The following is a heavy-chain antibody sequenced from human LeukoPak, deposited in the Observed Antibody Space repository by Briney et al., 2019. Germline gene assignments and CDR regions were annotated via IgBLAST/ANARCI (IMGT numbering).Heavy chain of an antibody. CDR1: GYTFTSNH. Sequence: ASVKVSCKASGYTFTSNHIHCVRQAPGQGLEWMGVINPSGDSTSYAQKFQGRVTMTRDTSTSTVYMELSSLRSEDTAIYYCAKLAASETGEGSWGQGALVTVSS. CDR3: AKLAASETGEGS. CDR2: INPSGDST. J-gene: IGHJ5*02. D-gene: IGHD6-13*01. V-gene: IGHV1-46*01.